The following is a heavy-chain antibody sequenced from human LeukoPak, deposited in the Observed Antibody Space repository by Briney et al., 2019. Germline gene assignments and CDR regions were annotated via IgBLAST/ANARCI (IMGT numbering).Heavy chain of an antibody. CDR1: GFTFSNYW. CDR2: IKEDGSEK. J-gene: IGHJ4*02. CDR3: ASGRQLGY. V-gene: IGHV3-7*01. Sequence: GGSLSLSCAASGFTFSNYWMSWVRQAPGRGLEWVANIKEDGSEKYYVDSVKGRFTISRDNARNSLYLQMNSLRAEDTAVYYCASGRQLGYWGQGTLVTVSS. D-gene: IGHD6-13*01.